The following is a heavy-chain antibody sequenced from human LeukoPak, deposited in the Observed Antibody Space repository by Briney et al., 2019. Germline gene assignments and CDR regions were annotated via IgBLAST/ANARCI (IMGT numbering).Heavy chain of an antibody. CDR1: GGSISSYY. J-gene: IGHJ5*02. Sequence: SETLSLTCTVSGGSISSYYWSWIRQPPGKGLGWIGYIYYSGSTNYNPSLKSRVTISVDTSKNQFSLKLSSVTAADTAVYYCARVRRRYCSSTSCYGNWFDPWGQGTLVTVSS. CDR2: IYYSGST. D-gene: IGHD2-2*01. V-gene: IGHV4-59*12. CDR3: ARVRRRYCSSTSCYGNWFDP.